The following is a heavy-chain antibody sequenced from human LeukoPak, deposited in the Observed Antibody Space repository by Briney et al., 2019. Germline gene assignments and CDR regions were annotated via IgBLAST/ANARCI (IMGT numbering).Heavy chain of an antibody. CDR2: ISWNSDSI. D-gene: IGHD3-22*01. V-gene: IGHV3-9*01. Sequence: PGGSLRLSCAASGFTFGDYAMHWVRQAPGKGLEWVSGISWNSDSIGYADSVKGRFTISRDNAKNSLYLQMNSLRAEDTALYYCAKENSKGPSDYYDSSGYYPFDYWGQGTLVTVSS. J-gene: IGHJ4*02. CDR3: AKENSKGPSDYYDSSGYYPFDY. CDR1: GFTFGDYA.